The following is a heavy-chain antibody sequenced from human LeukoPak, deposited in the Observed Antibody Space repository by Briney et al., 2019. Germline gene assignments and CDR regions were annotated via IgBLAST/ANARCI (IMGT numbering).Heavy chain of an antibody. CDR2: IGSDNKP. Sequence: GGSLRLSCEASGFTFSAYAMTWVRQAPGKGLEWVSSIGSDNKPHYSESVKGRFTISRDNSKNTLYLQMNSLRAEDTAVYYCARDSRPYCSSTSCYAYYGMDVWGQGTTVTVSS. CDR1: GFTFSAYA. V-gene: IGHV3-23*01. J-gene: IGHJ6*02. CDR3: ARDSRPYCSSTSCYAYYGMDV. D-gene: IGHD2-2*01.